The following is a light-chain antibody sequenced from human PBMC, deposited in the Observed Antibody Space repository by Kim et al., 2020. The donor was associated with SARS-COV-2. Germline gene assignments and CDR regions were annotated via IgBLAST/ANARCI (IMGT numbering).Light chain of an antibody. CDR1: QCVGSY. Sequence: PGENATLSCRNRQCVGSYLAWYQHRAGQSPRLLIHDAASRAPGVPVRFSASGSGTDFTLTIDGLQPDDCAVYYCQQRSNWPEGLTFGGGTRVEI. V-gene: IGKV3-11*01. J-gene: IGKJ4*01. CDR2: DAA. CDR3: QQRSNWPEGLT.